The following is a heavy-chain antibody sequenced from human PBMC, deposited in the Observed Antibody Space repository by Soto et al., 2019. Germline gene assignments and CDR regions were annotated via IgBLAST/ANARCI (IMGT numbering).Heavy chain of an antibody. D-gene: IGHD2-2*01. CDR1: GYSFTSYW. V-gene: IGHV5-51*01. J-gene: IGHJ5*02. CDR2: IYPSDSDT. CDR3: ARGYCTTTICDPWFDP. Sequence: ESLKISCTGVGYSFTSYWIGWVRQMPGKGLEWVGIIYPSDSDTRYSPSFQGQVTISADKSITTAYLQWSSLKASDTAMYYCARGYCTTTICDPWFDPWGQGTLVAVSS.